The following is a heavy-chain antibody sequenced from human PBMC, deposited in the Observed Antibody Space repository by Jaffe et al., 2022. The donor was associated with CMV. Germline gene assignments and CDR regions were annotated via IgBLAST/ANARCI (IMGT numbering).Heavy chain of an antibody. V-gene: IGHV3-23*01. CDR1: GFTFSSYA. J-gene: IGHJ4*02. D-gene: IGHD2-15*01. CDR2: ISGSGGST. CDR3: AKALPVVAAKPRIFDY. Sequence: EVQLLESGGGLVQPGGSLRLSCAASGFTFSSYAMSWVRQAPGKGLEWVSAISGSGGSTYYADSVKGRFTISRDNSKNTLYLQMNSLRAEDTAVYYCAKALPVVAAKPRIFDYWGQGTLVTVSS.